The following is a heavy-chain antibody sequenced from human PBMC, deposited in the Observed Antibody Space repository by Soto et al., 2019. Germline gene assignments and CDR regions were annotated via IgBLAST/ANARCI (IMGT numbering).Heavy chain of an antibody. CDR3: AKDLRGPEAGTWYFDL. J-gene: IGHJ2*01. Sequence: GGSLRLSCVASGFPFSSSSMNWVRQAPGKRLEWLSSISGTSDYIFYADSVKGRFTVSRDNAKNSLYLQMNSLRADDTAVYYCAKDLRGPEAGTWYFDLWGRGTLVTVSS. CDR1: GFPFSSSS. D-gene: IGHD6-13*01. V-gene: IGHV3-21*04. CDR2: ISGTSDYI.